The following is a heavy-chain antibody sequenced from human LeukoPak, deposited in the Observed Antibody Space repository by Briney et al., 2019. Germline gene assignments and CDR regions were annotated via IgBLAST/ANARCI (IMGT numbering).Heavy chain of an antibody. D-gene: IGHD3-10*01. CDR1: GFTFSRYS. CDR2: IHSGGST. J-gene: IGHJ6*02. CDR3: ARGHYSGSGRTPTYGMDV. Sequence: GGSLRLSCAASGFTFSRYSMNWVRQAPGKVLEWVSVIHSGGSTYYADSVKGRFIISRDNSNNMLYLQMSSLRAEDTAMYYCARGHYSGSGRTPTYGMDVWGQGTTVTVSS. V-gene: IGHV3-66*01.